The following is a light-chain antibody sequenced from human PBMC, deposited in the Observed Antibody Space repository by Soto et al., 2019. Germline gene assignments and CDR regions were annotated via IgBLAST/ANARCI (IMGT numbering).Light chain of an antibody. J-gene: IGLJ3*02. CDR3: SSYTSSSWV. CDR2: EVS. Sequence: QSALTQPASVSGSPGQSITISCTGTSSDVGGYNYVSWYQQHPGKAPKLMIYEVSNRPSGVSNRFSGSKSGNTASLTISGLQVEDEADYYCSSYTSSSWVFGGGTKVTVL. CDR1: SSDVGGYNY. V-gene: IGLV2-14*01.